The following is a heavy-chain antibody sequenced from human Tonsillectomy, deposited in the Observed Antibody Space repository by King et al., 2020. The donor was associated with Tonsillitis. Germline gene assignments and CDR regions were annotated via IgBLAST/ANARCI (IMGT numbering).Heavy chain of an antibody. CDR3: ARLPALVTTMQAFDI. J-gene: IGHJ3*02. Sequence: VQLVESGGGLVQPGGSLRLSCAASGFTFSSYWMHWVRQAPGKGLVWVSRINTDGSSTSYADSVKGRFTISRDNAKNTLYLQMNSLRAEDTAVYYCARLPALVTTMQAFDIWGQGTMVTVSS. CDR2: INTDGSST. D-gene: IGHD2-21*02. CDR1: GFTFSSYW. V-gene: IGHV3-74*01.